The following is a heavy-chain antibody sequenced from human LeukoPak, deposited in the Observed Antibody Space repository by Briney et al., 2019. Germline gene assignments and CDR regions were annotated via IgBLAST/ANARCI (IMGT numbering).Heavy chain of an antibody. V-gene: IGHV3-53*01. Sequence: GGSLRLSCAASGFTVSSNYMSWVRQAPGKGLEWVSVIYSDGRTYYANSVKGRFSISRDNSKNTLYLQMDTLRAEDTAVYYCANLTGWYGEVYFDYWGQGSLVTVSA. D-gene: IGHD3-10*01. CDR1: GFTVSSNY. CDR2: IYSDGRT. J-gene: IGHJ4*02. CDR3: ANLTGWYGEVYFDY.